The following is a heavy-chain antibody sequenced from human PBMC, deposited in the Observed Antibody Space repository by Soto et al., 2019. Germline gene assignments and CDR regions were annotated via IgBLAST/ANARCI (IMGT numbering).Heavy chain of an antibody. J-gene: IGHJ6*02. V-gene: IGHV5-51*01. CDR3: ARLYDSSGYYYYYGMDV. CDR2: IYPGDSDT. D-gene: IGHD3-22*01. Sequence: GESLKISCNGSGYSFTSYWIGWVRQMPGKGLEWMGIIYPGDSDTRYSPSFQGQVTISADKSISTAYLQWSSLKASDTAMYYCARLYDSSGYYYYYGMDVWGQGTKVTVYS. CDR1: GYSFTSYW.